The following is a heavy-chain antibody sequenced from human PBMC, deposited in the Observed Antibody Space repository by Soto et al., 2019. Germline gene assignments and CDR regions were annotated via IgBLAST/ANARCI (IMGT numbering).Heavy chain of an antibody. D-gene: IGHD2-15*01. J-gene: IGHJ4*02. CDR3: ARVVRGPAATDFDY. CDR2: IYYSGST. V-gene: IGHV4-31*03. CDR1: GGSISSGGYY. Sequence: SETLSLTCSVSGGSISSGGYYWSWIRQHPGKGLEWIGYIYYSGSTYYNPSLKSRVTISVDTSKNQFSLKLSSVTAADTAVYYCARVVRGPAATDFDYWGQGTLVTVSS.